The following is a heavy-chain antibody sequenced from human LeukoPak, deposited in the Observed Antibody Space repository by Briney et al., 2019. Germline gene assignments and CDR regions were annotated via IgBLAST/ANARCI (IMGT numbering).Heavy chain of an antibody. V-gene: IGHV3-23*01. CDR2: ISGSGGST. J-gene: IGHJ6*04. CDR1: GFTSSSYA. D-gene: IGHD5-12*01. Sequence: GGSLRLSCAASGFTSSSYAMTWVRQAPGKGLEWVSAISGSGGSTYYADSVKGRFTISRDNSKNTLYLQMNSLRAEDMAVYYCAKGGSGYPATDYYYYGMDVWGKGTTVTVSS. CDR3: AKGGSGYPATDYYYYGMDV.